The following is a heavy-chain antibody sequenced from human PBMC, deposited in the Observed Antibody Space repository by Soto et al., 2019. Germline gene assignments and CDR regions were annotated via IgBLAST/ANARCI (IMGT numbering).Heavy chain of an antibody. CDR3: AKAPKVVTHWFDP. J-gene: IGHJ5*02. D-gene: IGHD2-21*02. CDR2: IDWNSGTI. CDR1: GSTFENFA. Sequence: EMQLVESGGGWLHPGGSLGLSCEASGSTFENFALHWVRQAPGKGLEWVPGIDWNSGTIAYADSVRGRFTLSRDSATSSLYLHLDGLRPEDTAFYYCAKAPKVVTHWFDPWGQGTLVTVSS. V-gene: IGHV3-9*01.